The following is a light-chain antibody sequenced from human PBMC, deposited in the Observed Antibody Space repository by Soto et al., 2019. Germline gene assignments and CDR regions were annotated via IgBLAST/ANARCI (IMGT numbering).Light chain of an antibody. J-gene: IGKJ5*01. V-gene: IGKV3-20*01. CDR2: GAS. CDR1: QSLRGNY. CDR3: QQYAGPPVT. Sequence: DILLTQSPGTLSLSPGERATLSCRASQSLRGNYLAWFQQKAGQPPRLVIYGASSRATGTPDRLSDSGSGTDFTLTISRLEPEDFAVYYCQQYAGPPVTFGQGTRLDI.